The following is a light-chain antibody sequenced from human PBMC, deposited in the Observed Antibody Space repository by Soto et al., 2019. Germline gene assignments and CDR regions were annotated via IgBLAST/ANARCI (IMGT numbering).Light chain of an antibody. CDR3: QHYSTYFYT. CDR2: KAS. V-gene: IGKV1-5*03. Sequence: DIQMTQSPSTLSASVGDRVIITCRASQSISTWLAWYQQKPGKAPKLLIYKASTLESGVPSRFSGSGSGTQFTLTISSLQPDDFATYYCQHYSTYFYTFGQGTKLEIK. J-gene: IGKJ2*01. CDR1: QSISTW.